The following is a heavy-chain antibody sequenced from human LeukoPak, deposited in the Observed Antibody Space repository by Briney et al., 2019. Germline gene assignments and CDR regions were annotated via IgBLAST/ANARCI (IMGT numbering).Heavy chain of an antibody. CDR2: ISAYNGNT. Sequence: GASVKVSCKASGYTFTSYGISCVRQAPGQGLEWMGWISAYNGNTNYAQKFQGRVTMTRDTSISTAYMELSRLRSDDTAVYYCARVGAPLLRYFDWLSNFDWWGQGTLVTVSS. D-gene: IGHD3-9*01. V-gene: IGHV1-18*01. J-gene: IGHJ4*02. CDR3: ARVGAPLLRYFDWLSNFDW. CDR1: GYTFTSYG.